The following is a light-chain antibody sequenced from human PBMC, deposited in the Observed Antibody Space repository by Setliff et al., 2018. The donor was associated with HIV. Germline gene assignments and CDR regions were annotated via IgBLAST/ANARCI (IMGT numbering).Light chain of an antibody. J-gene: IGLJ3*02. CDR3: NSYTRSSTWV. CDR1: NSDVGRYPY. CDR2: DVS. Sequence: QSALTQPASVSGSPGQSITISCTGTNSDVGRYPYVPWYQQHPGKAPKLIIYDVSFRPSGVSNRFSGSKSDNTASLTISGLQAEDEADYYCNSYTRSSTWVFGGGTKVTVL. V-gene: IGLV2-14*03.